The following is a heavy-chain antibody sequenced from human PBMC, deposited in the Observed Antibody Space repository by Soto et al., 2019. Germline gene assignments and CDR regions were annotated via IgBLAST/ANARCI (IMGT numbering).Heavy chain of an antibody. CDR3: ARAPFTIFGVVTNIEFDY. V-gene: IGHV4-30-4*01. CDR1: GGSISSGDYY. J-gene: IGHJ4*02. CDR2: IYYSGST. Sequence: PSETLSLTCTVPGGSISSGDYYWSWIRQPPGKGLEWIGYIYYSGSTYYNPSPKSRVTISVDTSKNQFSLKLSSVTAADTAVYYCARAPFTIFGVVTNIEFDYWGQGTLVTVSS. D-gene: IGHD3-3*01.